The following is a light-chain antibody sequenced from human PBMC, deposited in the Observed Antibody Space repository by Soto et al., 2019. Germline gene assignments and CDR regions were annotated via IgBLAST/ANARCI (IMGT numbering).Light chain of an antibody. J-gene: IGKJ5*01. CDR1: QTISSW. CDR3: QQTFGKPLVT. V-gene: IGKV1-39*01. Sequence: DIQMIQSPSTLSGSVGARVTITCRASQTISSWLAWYQQKPGKAPKLLIYAASSLQSGVPSRFSGSGSGTDFTLTIISLQPEDFAIYYCQQTFGKPLVTFGQGTRLEIK. CDR2: AAS.